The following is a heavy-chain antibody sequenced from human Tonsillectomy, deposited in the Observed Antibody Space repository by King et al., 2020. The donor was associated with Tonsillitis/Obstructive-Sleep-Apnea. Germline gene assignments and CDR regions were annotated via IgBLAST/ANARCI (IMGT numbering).Heavy chain of an antibody. CDR1: GGSISSSNYC. Sequence: MQLHESGPGLVKPSETLSLTCSVSGGSISSSNYCWGWIRQSPGKGLEWIGTMFYSGDTYYNPSLKSRVTMSVDTSKNQFSLNVRSVTAADTAVYYCAGGAAGSQSYYYYYYMDVWGKGTTVTVSS. D-gene: IGHD3-10*01. J-gene: IGHJ6*03. CDR2: MFYSGDT. CDR3: AGGAAGSQSYYYYYYMDV. V-gene: IGHV4-39*01.